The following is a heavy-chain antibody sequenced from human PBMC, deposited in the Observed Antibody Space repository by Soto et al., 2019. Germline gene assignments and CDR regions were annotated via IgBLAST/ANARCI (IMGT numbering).Heavy chain of an antibody. Sequence: ESGGGVVQPGRSLRLSCAASGFTFSSYGMHWVRQAPGKGLEWVAVIWYDGSNKYYADSVKGRFTISRDNSKNTLYLQMNSLRAEDTAVYYCARVNYYDSSGLLFYFDYWGQGTLVTVSS. D-gene: IGHD3-22*01. CDR2: IWYDGSNK. CDR3: ARVNYYDSSGLLFYFDY. J-gene: IGHJ4*02. CDR1: GFTFSSYG. V-gene: IGHV3-33*01.